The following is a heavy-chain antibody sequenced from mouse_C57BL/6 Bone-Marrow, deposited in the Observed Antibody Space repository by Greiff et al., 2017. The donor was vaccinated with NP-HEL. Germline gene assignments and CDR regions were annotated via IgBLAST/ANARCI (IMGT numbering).Heavy chain of an antibody. Sequence: DVKLVESGGGLVQPGGSLKLSCAASGFTFSDYYMYWVRQTPEKRLEWVAYISNGGGSTYYPDTVKGRFTISRDNAKNTLYLQMSRLKSEDTAMYYCARNRYFDVWGTGTTVTVSS. V-gene: IGHV5-12*01. CDR2: ISNGGGST. CDR3: ARNRYFDV. CDR1: GFTFSDYY. J-gene: IGHJ1*03.